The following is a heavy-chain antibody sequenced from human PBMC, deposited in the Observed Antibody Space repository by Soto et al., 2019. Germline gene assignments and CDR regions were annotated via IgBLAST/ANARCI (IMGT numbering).Heavy chain of an antibody. Sequence: QITLKESCPTLVKPTQTLTLTCTFSGFSLSTNGVGVGWIHQPPGKALEWLALIFWDDTERYRPSLQSRLTIPRDNSNDQVVLAMTNIDPVDTATSVCAYALLVYSSSGARCYYIPLWGQGTLVTVSS. CDR1: GFSLSTNGVG. J-gene: IGHJ4*02. V-gene: IGHV2-5*02. D-gene: IGHD2-15*01. CDR2: IFWDDTE. CDR3: AYALLVYSSSGARCYYIPL.